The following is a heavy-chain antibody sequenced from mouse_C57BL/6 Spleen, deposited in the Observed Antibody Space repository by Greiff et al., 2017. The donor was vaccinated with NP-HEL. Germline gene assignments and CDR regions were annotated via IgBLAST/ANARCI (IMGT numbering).Heavy chain of an antibody. Sequence: EVKLVESEGGLVQPGSSMKLSCTASGFTFSDYYMAWVRQVPEKGLEWVANLNYDGSSTYYLASLKSRFIISRDNAKNILYLQMSSLKSEDTATYYCARSKFITTVVNWYFDVWGTGTTVTVSS. J-gene: IGHJ1*03. V-gene: IGHV5-16*01. CDR2: LNYDGSST. D-gene: IGHD1-1*01. CDR3: ARSKFITTVVNWYFDV. CDR1: GFTFSDYY.